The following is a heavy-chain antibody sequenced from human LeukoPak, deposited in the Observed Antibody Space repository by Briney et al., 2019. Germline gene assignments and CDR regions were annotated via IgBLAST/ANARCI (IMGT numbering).Heavy chain of an antibody. D-gene: IGHD4-17*01. V-gene: IGHV1-18*01. CDR1: GYTFTSYG. Sequence: GASVRVSCKASGYTFTSYGISWVRQAPGEGVEWMGWISAYNGNTNYAQKLQGRVTMTTDTSTSTAYMELRSLRSDDTAVYYCARDHTFTVPTGYWGQGTLVTVSS. CDR2: ISAYNGNT. J-gene: IGHJ4*02. CDR3: ARDHTFTVPTGY.